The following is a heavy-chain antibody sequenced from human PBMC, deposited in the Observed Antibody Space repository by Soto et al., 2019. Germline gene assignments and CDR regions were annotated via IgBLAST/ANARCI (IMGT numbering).Heavy chain of an antibody. V-gene: IGHV4-30-4*01. CDR3: ATGSGSTYGYFDH. Sequence: SETLSLTCTVSGGSVTSDEDYWTWIRQSPGKGLEWIGYISNSGSTGYNPSLKTRLSMSVDRSKNQFTLRLTSVTAADTAVYFCATGSGSTYGYFDHWGQGTQVTSPQ. J-gene: IGHJ4*02. CDR1: GGSVTSDEDY. CDR2: ISNSGST. D-gene: IGHD5-18*01.